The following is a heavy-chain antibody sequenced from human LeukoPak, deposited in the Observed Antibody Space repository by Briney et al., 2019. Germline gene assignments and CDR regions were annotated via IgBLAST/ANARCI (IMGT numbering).Heavy chain of an antibody. V-gene: IGHV1-69*13. CDR2: IVPIFGTA. CDR3: ARALYCSSTSCYGGVYFDY. J-gene: IGHJ4*02. CDR1: GGTFSSYA. D-gene: IGHD2-2*01. Sequence: SVKVSCKASGGTFSSYAISWVRQAPGQGLEWMGGIVPIFGTANYAQKFQGRVTITADESTSTAYMELSSLRSEDTAVYYCARALYCSSTSCYGGVYFDYWGQGTLVTVSS.